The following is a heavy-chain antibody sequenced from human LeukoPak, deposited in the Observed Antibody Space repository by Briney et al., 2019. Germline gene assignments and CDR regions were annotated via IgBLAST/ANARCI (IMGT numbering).Heavy chain of an antibody. D-gene: IGHD6-13*01. CDR2: INHSGST. J-gene: IGHJ6*03. CDR3: ALKAAGYYYYMDV. Sequence: SETLSLTCAVYGGSFSGYYWSWIRQPPGKGLEWIGEINHSGSTNYNPSLKSRVTISVDTSKNQFSLKLSSVTAADTAVYYCALKAAGYYYYMDVSGKGTTVTVSS. CDR1: GGSFSGYY. V-gene: IGHV4-34*01.